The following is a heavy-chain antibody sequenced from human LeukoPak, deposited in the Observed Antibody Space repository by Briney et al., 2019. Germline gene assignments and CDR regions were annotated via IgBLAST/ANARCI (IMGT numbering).Heavy chain of an antibody. D-gene: IGHD5-18*01. CDR3: ATSWMQLWSPPDA. Sequence: SETLSLTCTVSGVSVTSSNYYWDWIRQPPGKGLEWIGTIYYSGRTYYNPSLKSRVTISVDTSKNQFSLKLSSVTAADTAIYYCATSWMQLWSPPDAWGQGTLVTVSS. CDR1: GVSVTSSNYY. J-gene: IGHJ5*02. V-gene: IGHV4-39*01. CDR2: IYYSGRT.